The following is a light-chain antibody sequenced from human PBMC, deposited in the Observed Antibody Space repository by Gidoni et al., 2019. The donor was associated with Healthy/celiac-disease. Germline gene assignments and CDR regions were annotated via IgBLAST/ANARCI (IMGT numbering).Light chain of an antibody. J-gene: IGKJ4*01. CDR1: QSISSY. CDR3: QQNYSTPLT. CDR2: AAS. Sequence: DIKMPQSPSSLSASVGDRVTITCRASQSISSYLNWYQQKPGKAPKLLIYAASSLQSGVPSRFSGSGSGTDFTLTISSLQPEDFATYYCQQNYSTPLTFGGGTKVEIK. V-gene: IGKV1-39*01.